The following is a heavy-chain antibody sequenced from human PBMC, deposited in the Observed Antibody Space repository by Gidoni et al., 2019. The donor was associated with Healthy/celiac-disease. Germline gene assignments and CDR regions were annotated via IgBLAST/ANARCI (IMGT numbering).Heavy chain of an antibody. CDR1: GFPFRSYS. D-gene: IGHD1-26*01. V-gene: IGHV3-21*01. CDR2: ISSSRSYI. CDR3: ARFREGSREMADY. Sequence: EVQLVESGGGLVKPGGSLRLSCASSGFPFRSYSLNWVRQAPGKGLEWVSSISSSRSYIYYADSVKGRFTIPRDNAKNSLYLQMNSLRAEDTAVYYCARFREGSREMADYWGQGTLVTVSS. J-gene: IGHJ4*02.